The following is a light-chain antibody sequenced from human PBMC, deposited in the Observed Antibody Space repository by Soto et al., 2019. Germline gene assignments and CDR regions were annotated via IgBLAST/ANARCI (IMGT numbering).Light chain of an antibody. CDR3: QQYNSYPIT. CDR2: DAS. V-gene: IGKV1-5*01. CDR1: QSISSG. Sequence: IHMTHSPSTLSASLGDIVTITFRAIQSISSGLAWYQQKPGKAPKLLIYDASNLESGVPSRFSGSGSGTEFTLTISSLQPDDFATYYCQQYNSYPITFGQGTRLEIK. J-gene: IGKJ5*01.